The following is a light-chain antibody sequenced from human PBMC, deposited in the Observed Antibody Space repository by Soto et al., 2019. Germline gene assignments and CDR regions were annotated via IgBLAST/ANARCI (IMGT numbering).Light chain of an antibody. V-gene: IGKV3-15*01. CDR3: QQYNNWPFT. CDR2: GAS. J-gene: IGKJ3*01. CDR1: QSVSSN. Sequence: EIVMTQSPATLSVSPGERATLSCRASQSVSSNLAWYQQKPGQAPRLLIYGASTRATGIPARFSGSGSVTDFTLTISSLQSEDFALYYCQQYNNWPFTFGPGTKVDIK.